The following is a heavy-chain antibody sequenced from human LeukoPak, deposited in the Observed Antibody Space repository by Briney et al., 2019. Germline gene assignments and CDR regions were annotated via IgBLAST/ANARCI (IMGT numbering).Heavy chain of an antibody. J-gene: IGHJ6*02. V-gene: IGHV3-23*01. CDR2: ISDSGDNI. D-gene: IGHD3-3*01. Sequence: PGGSLRLSCAASGFIFSSYAMNWVRQTPGRGLEWVSAISDSGDNIYYVDSVKGRFTISRDNSKNTLYLQMNSLRVEDTAVYYCAIRLAPEKAYDFADLYGMDVWGQGTTVTVSS. CDR1: GFIFSSYA. CDR3: AIRLAPEKAYDFADLYGMDV.